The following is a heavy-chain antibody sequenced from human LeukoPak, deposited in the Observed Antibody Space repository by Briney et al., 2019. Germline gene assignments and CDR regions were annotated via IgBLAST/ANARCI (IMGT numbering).Heavy chain of an antibody. J-gene: IGHJ4*02. CDR1: GFTFSRYW. D-gene: IGHD3-9*01. CDR2: INSDGRST. V-gene: IGHV3-74*01. Sequence: GGSLRLSCVASGFTFSRYWMHWVRQAPGKGLVWVSRINSDGRSTNYADSVKGRFSISRDNAENTLYLQMNSLKVEDTAVYYCVRGADTGYSSDSWGQGTLVTVSS. CDR3: VRGADTGYSSDS.